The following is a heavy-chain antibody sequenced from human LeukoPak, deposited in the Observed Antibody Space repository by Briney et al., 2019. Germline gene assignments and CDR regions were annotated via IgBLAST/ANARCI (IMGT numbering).Heavy chain of an antibody. Sequence: QSGGSLRLSCAASGLTFGSYWMTWVRQAPGKGLEWVSAISGSGGSTYYADSVKGRFTISRDNSKNTLYLQMNSLRAEDTAVYYCAKDQGHYSGSYDYWGQGTLVTVSS. CDR2: ISGSGGST. D-gene: IGHD1-26*01. V-gene: IGHV3-23*01. CDR3: AKDQGHYSGSYDY. CDR1: GLTFGSYW. J-gene: IGHJ4*02.